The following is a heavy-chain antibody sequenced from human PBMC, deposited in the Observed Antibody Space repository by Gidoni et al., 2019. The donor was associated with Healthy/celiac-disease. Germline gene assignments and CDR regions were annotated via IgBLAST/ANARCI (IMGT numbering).Heavy chain of an antibody. D-gene: IGHD3-22*01. CDR3: AIGGGHSGYFFLAQFDY. J-gene: IGHJ4*02. CDR2: IYHSGST. Sequence: QVQLQESGPGLVKPSETLSLTCTVSGYSISSGYYWGWIRQPPGKGLEWIGSIYHSGSTYYNPSRKSRVTISVDTSKNQFSLKLSSVTAADTAVYYCAIGGGHSGYFFLAQFDYWGQGTLVTVAS. V-gene: IGHV4-38-2*02. CDR1: GYSISSGYY.